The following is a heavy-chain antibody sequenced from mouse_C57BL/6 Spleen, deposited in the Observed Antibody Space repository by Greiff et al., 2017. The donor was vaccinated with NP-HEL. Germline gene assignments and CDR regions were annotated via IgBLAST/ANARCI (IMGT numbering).Heavy chain of an antibody. CDR2: ISYDGSN. Sequence: EVQLQESGPGLVKPSQSLSLTCSVTGYSITSGYYWNWIRQFPGNKLEWMGYISYDGSNNYNPSLKNRISITRDTSKNQFFLKLNSVTTEDTATYYCARSQATFAYWGQGTLVTVSA. V-gene: IGHV3-6*01. D-gene: IGHD3-2*02. CDR1: GYSITSGYY. J-gene: IGHJ3*01. CDR3: ARSQATFAY.